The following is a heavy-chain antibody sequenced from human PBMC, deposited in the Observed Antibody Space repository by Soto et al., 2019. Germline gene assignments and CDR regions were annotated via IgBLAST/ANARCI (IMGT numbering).Heavy chain of an antibody. CDR2: INPSSGGT. Sequence: ASVKRSCRAAGYTCTGYYIHWVLRAPGQELEWMGWINPSSGGTNYAQNFQGWVTMTRDTSTSTVYMELSSLRSEDTAVYYCATGRHNCGLCNDYCGQGTRVTVSS. CDR3: ATGRHNCGLCNDY. V-gene: IGHV1-2*04. J-gene: IGHJ4*02. CDR1: GYTCTGYY. D-gene: IGHD2-21*01.